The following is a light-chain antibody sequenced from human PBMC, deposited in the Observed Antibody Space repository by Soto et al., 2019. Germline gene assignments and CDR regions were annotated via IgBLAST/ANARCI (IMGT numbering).Light chain of an antibody. Sequence: DIQMTQSPSSLSASVGDRVTITCRASQTISNFLNWYQKKPGKARTLLIYSASSLQRGVPANFSGSGSGADFTLTISHVRPEDLATYYCQQIYSAPHTFGQGTKVEIK. CDR2: SAS. V-gene: IGKV1-39*01. CDR3: QQIYSAPHT. J-gene: IGKJ2*01. CDR1: QTISNF.